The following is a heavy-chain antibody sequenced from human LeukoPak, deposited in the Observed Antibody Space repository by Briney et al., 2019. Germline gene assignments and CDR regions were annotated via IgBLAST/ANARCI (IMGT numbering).Heavy chain of an antibody. J-gene: IGHJ6*02. CDR2: ISAYNGNT. CDR3: ARGDYDSSGYYPPNPYYYYYYGMDV. V-gene: IGHV1-18*01. D-gene: IGHD3-22*01. Sequence: GASVNVSCTASGYTFTSYGISWVRQAPGQGLEWMGWISAYNGNTNYAQKLQGRVTITRDTSASTAYMELSSLRSEDTAVYYCARGDYDSSGYYPPNPYYYYYYGMDVWGQGTTVTVSS. CDR1: GYTFTSYG.